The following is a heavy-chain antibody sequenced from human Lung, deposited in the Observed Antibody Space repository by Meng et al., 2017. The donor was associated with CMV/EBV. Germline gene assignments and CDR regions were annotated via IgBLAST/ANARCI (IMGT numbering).Heavy chain of an antibody. CDR1: GYTFSTYT. J-gene: IGHJ5*02. D-gene: IGHD2/OR15-2a*01. Sequence: QVQVVQSGGEVNKPGASVKVSCKASGYTFSTYTINWVRQAHGRGLEWMGWISTNTGTPTYTQGFTGRFVFSLDTSVSTAYLQISSLKAEDTAVYYCARGGNFDPWGQGTLVTVSS. CDR3: ARGGNFDP. CDR2: ISTNTGTP. V-gene: IGHV7-4-1*02.